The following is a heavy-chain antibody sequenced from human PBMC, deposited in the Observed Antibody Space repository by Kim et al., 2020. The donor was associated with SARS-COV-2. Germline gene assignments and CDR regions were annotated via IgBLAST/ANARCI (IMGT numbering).Heavy chain of an antibody. CDR3: TRPEGDYGIFDP. J-gene: IGHJ5*02. V-gene: IGHV3-73*01. CDR1: GFTFSGSA. Sequence: GGSLRLSCAASGFTFSGSAMHWVRQASRKGLEWVGRIRSKANSYATAYAASVKGRFTISRDDSKNTAYLQMNSLKTEDTAVYYCTRPEGDYGIFDPWGQGTLVTVSS. D-gene: IGHD4-17*01. CDR2: IRSKANSYAT.